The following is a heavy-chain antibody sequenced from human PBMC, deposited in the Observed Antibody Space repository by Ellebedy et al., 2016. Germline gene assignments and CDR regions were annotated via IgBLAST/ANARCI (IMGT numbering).Heavy chain of an antibody. CDR1: GFTFSSYA. V-gene: IGHV3-23*01. CDR3: AKAPPLYGSGQNHDYYFDY. J-gene: IGHJ4*02. Sequence: GGSLRLSXAASGFTFSSYAVSWVRQAPGKGLEWVSSISGSGGNTYYTDSVKGRFTISRDSPKNTLYLHMNSLRPEDTAVYYCAKAPPLYGSGQNHDYYFDYWGQGTLVTVSS. D-gene: IGHD3-10*01. CDR2: ISGSGGNT.